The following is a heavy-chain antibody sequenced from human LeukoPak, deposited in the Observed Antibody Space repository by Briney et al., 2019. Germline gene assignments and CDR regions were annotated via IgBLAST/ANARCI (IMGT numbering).Heavy chain of an antibody. CDR1: VGSISSYY. V-gene: IGHV4-59*01. D-gene: IGHD6-19*01. J-gene: IGHJ4*02. Sequence: SETLSLTCTVSVGSISSYYWSWVRQPPGKGLGWDGYIFYCGSTNSNPSLQSRVYFSLDPSKRQFSLSLSSVTAADTAVYYCAREKGSGWYGGDFYYSGEGTLVTVSS. CDR2: IFYCGST. CDR3: AREKGSGWYGGDFYY.